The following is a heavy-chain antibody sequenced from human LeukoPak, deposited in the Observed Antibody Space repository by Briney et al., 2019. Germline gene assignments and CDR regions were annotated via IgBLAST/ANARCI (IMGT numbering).Heavy chain of an antibody. CDR2: ITGSGGST. D-gene: IGHD1-26*01. J-gene: IGHJ4*02. V-gene: IGHV3-23*01. CDR3: ATRPPSETYFGVFDY. Sequence: GGSLRLSCAASGFTFDDYAMHWVRQAPGKGLEWVSGITGSGGSTYHAESVKGRFTISRDNSKNTLYLQMNNLRAEDTAVYYCATRPPSETYFGVFDYWGQGTLVTVSS. CDR1: GFTFDDYA.